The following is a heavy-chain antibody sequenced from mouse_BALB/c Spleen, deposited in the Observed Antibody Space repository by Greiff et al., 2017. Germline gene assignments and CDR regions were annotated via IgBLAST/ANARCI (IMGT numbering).Heavy chain of an antibody. Sequence: QVQLKQSGPELVRPGVSVKISCKGSSYTFTDYAMHWVKQSHAKSLEWIGVISTYYGNTNYNQKFKGKATMTVNKSSSTAYMELARLTSEDSAVYYCAIYERFAYWGQGTLVTVSA. V-gene: IGHV1-67*01. CDR3: AIYERFAY. CDR1: SYTFTDYA. CDR2: ISTYYGNT. D-gene: IGHD2-12*01. J-gene: IGHJ3*01.